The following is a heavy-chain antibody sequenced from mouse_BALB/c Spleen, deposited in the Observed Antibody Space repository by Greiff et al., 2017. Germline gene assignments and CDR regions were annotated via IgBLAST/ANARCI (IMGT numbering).Heavy chain of an antibody. D-gene: IGHD2-4*01. J-gene: IGHJ2*01. CDR1: GFTFSSFG. V-gene: IGHV5-9-3*01. CDR2: ISSGGSYT. CDR3: ARHEGSMITTTLDY. Sequence: EVQGVESGGGLVQPGGSRKLSCAASGFTFSSFGMHWVRQAPEKGLEWVATISSGGSYTYYPDSVKGRFTISRDNAKNTLYLQMSSLRSEDTAMYYCARHEGSMITTTLDYWGQGTTLTVSS.